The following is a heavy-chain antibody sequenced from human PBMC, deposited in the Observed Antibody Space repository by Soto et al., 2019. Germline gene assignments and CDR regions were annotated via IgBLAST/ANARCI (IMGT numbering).Heavy chain of an antibody. CDR1: GFTVSSKY. Sequence: PGGSLRLSCAASGFTVSSKYMSWVRQAPGKGLEWVSLIQSGGPTYYADSVKGRFTISRDNSKNTLYLQMNSLRAEDTAVYYCAKASFDWLLHYWGQGTLVTVSS. D-gene: IGHD3-9*01. V-gene: IGHV3-66*01. CDR3: AKASFDWLLHY. J-gene: IGHJ4*02. CDR2: IQSGGPT.